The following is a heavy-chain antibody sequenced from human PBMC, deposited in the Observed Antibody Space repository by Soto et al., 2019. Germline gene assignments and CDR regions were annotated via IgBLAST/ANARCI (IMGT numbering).Heavy chain of an antibody. Sequence: GASVKVSCKASGFTSTSSAMQWVRQARGQRLEWIGWIVVGSGNTNYAQKFQERVTITRDMSTSTAYMELSSLRSEDTAVYYCAAVSPCSGGSCYTWFDPWGQGTLVTVSS. V-gene: IGHV1-58*02. D-gene: IGHD2-15*01. CDR2: IVVGSGNT. CDR1: GFTSTSSA. CDR3: AAVSPCSGGSCYTWFDP. J-gene: IGHJ5*02.